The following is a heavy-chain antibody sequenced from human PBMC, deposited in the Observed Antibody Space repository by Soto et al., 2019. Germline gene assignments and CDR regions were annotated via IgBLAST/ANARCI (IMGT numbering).Heavy chain of an antibody. CDR2: INHSGST. Sequence: ETLSLTCAVYGGSFSGYYWSWIRQPPGKGLEWIGEINHSGSTNYNPSLKSRVTISVDTSKNQFSLRLSSVTAADTAVYYCARGGYCSSTSCPRGGVDVWGQGTTVTVSS. J-gene: IGHJ6*02. CDR1: GGSFSGYY. D-gene: IGHD2-2*01. V-gene: IGHV4-34*01. CDR3: ARGGYCSSTSCPRGGVDV.